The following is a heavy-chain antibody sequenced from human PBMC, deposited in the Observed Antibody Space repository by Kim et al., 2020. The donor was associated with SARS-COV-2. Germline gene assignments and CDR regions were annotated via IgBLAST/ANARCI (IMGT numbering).Heavy chain of an antibody. CDR1: GVSITSHY. CDR3: AREGYFDGGSFFFDY. CDR2: VFHSGSA. D-gene: IGHD2-15*01. J-gene: IGHJ4*02. V-gene: IGHV4-59*11. Sequence: SETLSLTCTVSGVSITSHYWTWIRQPPGKGLEWIGNVFHSGSANYNPSLKSRVTMSVDTSKNQLSLQLSSMTAADTAVYCCAREGYFDGGSFFFDYWGQG.